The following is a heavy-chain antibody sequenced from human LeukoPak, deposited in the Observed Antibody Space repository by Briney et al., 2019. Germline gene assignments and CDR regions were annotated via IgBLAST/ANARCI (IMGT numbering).Heavy chain of an antibody. CDR3: AREGETMTTHWFDP. CDR1: GYTFTGYY. CDR2: INPNSGGT. D-gene: IGHD4-17*01. V-gene: IGHV1-2*06. Sequence: ASVKVSCKASGYTFTGYYMHWVRQAPGQGLEWMGRINPNSGGTNYAQKFQGRVTMTRDTSVSTAYMELSSLRSEDTAVYYCAREGETMTTHWFDPWGQGTLVTVSS. J-gene: IGHJ5*02.